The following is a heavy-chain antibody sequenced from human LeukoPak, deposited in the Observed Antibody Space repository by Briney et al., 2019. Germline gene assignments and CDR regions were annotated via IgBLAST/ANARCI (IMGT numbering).Heavy chain of an antibody. CDR2: ISWDGGST. Sequence: GGSLRLSCAASGFTFDDYAMHWVRQAPGKGLEWVSLISWDGGSTYYADSVKGRFTISRDNSKNSLYLQMNSLRAEDTALYYCAKGRVDFWSGPDAFDIWGQGTMVTVSS. J-gene: IGHJ3*02. CDR3: AKGRVDFWSGPDAFDI. D-gene: IGHD3-3*01. CDR1: GFTFDDYA. V-gene: IGHV3-43D*03.